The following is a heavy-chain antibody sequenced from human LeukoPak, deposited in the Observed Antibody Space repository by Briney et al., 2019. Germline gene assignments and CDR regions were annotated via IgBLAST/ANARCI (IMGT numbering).Heavy chain of an antibody. CDR2: IVVGSDNT. J-gene: IGHJ4*02. CDR1: GFTFTSSA. Sequence: SVRVSCKASGFTFTSSAVQWLRQARGQRLEWIGWIVVGSDNTNYAQKFQKRVTITRDMSTSTAYMELSSLRSEDTAVYYCATVRSGSYTGDYWGQGALVTVSS. CDR3: ATVRSGSYTGDY. D-gene: IGHD1-26*01. V-gene: IGHV1-58*01.